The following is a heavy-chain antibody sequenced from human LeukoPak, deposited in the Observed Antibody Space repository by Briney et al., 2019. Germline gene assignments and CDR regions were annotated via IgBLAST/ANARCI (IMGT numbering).Heavy chain of an antibody. D-gene: IGHD2-2*01. V-gene: IGHV4-34*01. CDR2: INHSGST. Sequence: SETLSLTCAVYGGSFSGYYWSWIRQPPGKGLEWIGEINHSGSTNYNPSLKSRVTISVDTSKNQFSLKLSSVTAADTAVYYCASDPAVVPAARHAFDIWGQGTMVTVSS. CDR1: GGSFSGYY. CDR3: ASDPAVVPAARHAFDI. J-gene: IGHJ3*02.